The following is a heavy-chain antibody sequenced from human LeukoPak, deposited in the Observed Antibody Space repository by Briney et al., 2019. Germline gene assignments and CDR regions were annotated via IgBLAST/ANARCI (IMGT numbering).Heavy chain of an antibody. CDR3: AKDGSTSGLQRHFHS. Sequence: GGSLRLSCAASGFTFDDYAMHWVRQAPGKGLEWVSGVNWNSGSIDYADSVKGRFTMSRDNAKNSLYLQMNSLRVEDTAMYYCAKDGSTSGLQRHFHSRGQGTLVTVSS. J-gene: IGHJ4*02. CDR1: GFTFDDYA. D-gene: IGHD3-10*01. V-gene: IGHV3-9*01. CDR2: VNWNSGSI.